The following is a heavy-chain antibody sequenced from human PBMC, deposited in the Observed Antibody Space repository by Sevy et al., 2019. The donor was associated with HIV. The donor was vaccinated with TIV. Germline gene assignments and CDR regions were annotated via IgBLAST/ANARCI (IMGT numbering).Heavy chain of an antibody. CDR2: IYYNGHI. Sequence: SETLSLTCTVSGGSITSLYWNWIRQPPGKGLEWIANIYYNGHINYNPPLKSRVTLSLATSKNQFSLRMGSVTAADTAMYYCAGENAWGRGYSWGQGTLVTVSS. CDR1: GGSITSLY. CDR3: AGENAWGRGYS. V-gene: IGHV4-59*08. J-gene: IGHJ4*02. D-gene: IGHD1-26*01.